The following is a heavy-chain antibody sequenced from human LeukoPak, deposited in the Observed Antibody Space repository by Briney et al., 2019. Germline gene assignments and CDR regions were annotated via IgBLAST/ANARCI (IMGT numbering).Heavy chain of an antibody. CDR3: ARGTKGCDI. Sequence: GGSLRLSCAASGFTFSSSNMHWVRQAPGKGLEWVSHIKSDGSSTTYADSVKGRFTISRDNAKNTLYLQMNSLRVEDTAVYYCARGTKGCDIWGQGTMVTVSA. CDR2: IKSDGSST. D-gene: IGHD2-8*01. J-gene: IGHJ3*02. V-gene: IGHV3-74*03. CDR1: GFTFSSSN.